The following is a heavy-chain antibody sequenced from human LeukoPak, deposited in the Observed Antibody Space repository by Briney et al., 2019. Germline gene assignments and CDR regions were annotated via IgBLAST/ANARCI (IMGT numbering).Heavy chain of an antibody. V-gene: IGHV1-2*02. CDR3: ARVVGGSYYPPAFDI. Sequence: ASVKVSCKASGYTFTGYYMHWVRQAPGQGLEWMGWINPNSGGTNYAQKFQGRVTMTRDTSISTAYMELSRLRSDDTAVYYCARVVGGSYYPPAFDIWGQGTMVTVSS. CDR1: GYTFTGYY. CDR2: INPNSGGT. D-gene: IGHD1-26*01. J-gene: IGHJ3*02.